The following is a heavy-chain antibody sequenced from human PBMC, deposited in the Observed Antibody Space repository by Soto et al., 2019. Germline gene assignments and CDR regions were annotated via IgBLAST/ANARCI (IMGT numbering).Heavy chain of an antibody. J-gene: IGHJ5*02. D-gene: IGHD2-2*01. Sequence: SETLSLTCTVSGVSISSYYWSWIRQPPGKGLEYIGYIYCTGSTKYNPSLKSRVTISVDTSKNQFSLRLTSMTAADTAVYYCARGDVVVPAAWFDPWGQGSLVTVSS. CDR1: GVSISSYY. CDR2: IYCTGST. V-gene: IGHV4-59*01. CDR3: ARGDVVVPAAWFDP.